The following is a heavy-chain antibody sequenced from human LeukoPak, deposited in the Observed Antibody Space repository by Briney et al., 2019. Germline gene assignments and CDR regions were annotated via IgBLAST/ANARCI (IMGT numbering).Heavy chain of an antibody. CDR3: ARGASITIFGVVPLIKRDYYYMDV. Sequence: ASVKVSCKASGYTFTSYYMHWVRQAPGQGLEWMGIINPSAGSTSYAQKFQGRVTMTRDTSTSTVYMELSSLRSEDTAVYYCARGASITIFGVVPLIKRDYYYMDVWGKGTTVTVSS. J-gene: IGHJ6*03. V-gene: IGHV1-46*01. D-gene: IGHD3-3*01. CDR1: GYTFTSYY. CDR2: INPSAGST.